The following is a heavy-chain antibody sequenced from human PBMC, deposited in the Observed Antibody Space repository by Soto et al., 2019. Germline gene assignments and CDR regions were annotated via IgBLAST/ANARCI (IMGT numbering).Heavy chain of an antibody. V-gene: IGHV3-13*01. CDR2: ISTAGNT. CDR3: ARGRDSGLYYFDY. CDR1: GFTFSNYD. J-gene: IGHJ4*02. Sequence: EVQLVESGGDLVQPGGSLRLSCAASGFTFSNYDMHWVRQATGKGLEWVSTISTAGNTYSPGSVKGRFTISRENVTNSLYLQINSLRVDDTAVYYCARGRDSGLYYFDYWGQGTLVTVSS. D-gene: IGHD2-21*01.